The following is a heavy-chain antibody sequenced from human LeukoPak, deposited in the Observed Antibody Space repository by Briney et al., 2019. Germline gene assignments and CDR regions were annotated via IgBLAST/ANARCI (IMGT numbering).Heavy chain of an antibody. J-gene: IGHJ4*02. Sequence: PGRSLRLSCAASGFTFSSYAMHWVRQAPGKGLEWVAVISYDGSNKYYADSVKGRFTISRDNSKNTLYLQMNSLRAEDTAVYYCARDRVGATCFDYWGQGTLVTVSS. V-gene: IGHV3-30*04. D-gene: IGHD1-26*01. CDR3: ARDRVGATCFDY. CDR1: GFTFSSYA. CDR2: ISYDGSNK.